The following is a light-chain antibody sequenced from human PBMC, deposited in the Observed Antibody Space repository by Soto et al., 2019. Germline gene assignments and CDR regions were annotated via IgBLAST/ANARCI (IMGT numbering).Light chain of an antibody. Sequence: DIQMTQSPSSLSASVGDRVTITCRASQGIRNYLAWYQQKPGKVPKLLIYATSTLQSGVPSRFSGSRSGTDFTLTITGLQPGDVATYYCQKYTSAPYTFGQGTKLEIK. J-gene: IGKJ2*01. V-gene: IGKV1-27*01. CDR3: QKYTSAPYT. CDR1: QGIRNY. CDR2: ATS.